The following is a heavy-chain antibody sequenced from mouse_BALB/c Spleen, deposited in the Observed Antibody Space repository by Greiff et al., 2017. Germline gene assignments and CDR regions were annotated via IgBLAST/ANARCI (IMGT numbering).Heavy chain of an antibody. Sequence: EVKLEESGGGLVKPGGSLKLSCAASGFTFSSYAMSWVRQTPEKRLEWVASISSGGSTYYPDSVKGRFTISRDNARNILYLQMSSLRSEDTAMYYCARHKGDYDDPYYAMDYWGQGTSVTVSS. CDR3: ARHKGDYDDPYYAMDY. D-gene: IGHD2-4*01. CDR2: ISSGGST. CDR1: GFTFSSYA. V-gene: IGHV5-6-5*01. J-gene: IGHJ4*01.